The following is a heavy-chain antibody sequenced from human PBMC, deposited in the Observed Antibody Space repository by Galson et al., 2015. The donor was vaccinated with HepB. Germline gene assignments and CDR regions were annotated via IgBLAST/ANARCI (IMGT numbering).Heavy chain of an antibody. CDR1: GDSVSSNSVT. CDR2: TYYRSKWSN. Sequence: CAISGDSVSSNSVTWNWIRQSPSRGLEWLGRTYYRSKWSNDYAVSLKSRITIDPDTSKNQFSLQLKSVTPEDTAVYYCASVRGGIFDYWRQGTLVTVSS. CDR3: ASVRGGIFDY. J-gene: IGHJ4*02. V-gene: IGHV6-1*01. D-gene: IGHD3-10*01.